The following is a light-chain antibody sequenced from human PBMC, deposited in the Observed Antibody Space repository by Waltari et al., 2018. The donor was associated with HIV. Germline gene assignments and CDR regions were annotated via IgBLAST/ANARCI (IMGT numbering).Light chain of an antibody. CDR3: QQYHDWYT. CDR1: QTISSN. V-gene: IGKV3D-15*03. J-gene: IGKJ2*01. Sequence: IVMTQSPATLSVSPGESATLSCRPSQTISSNFAWYQQTPGQAPRLLIYDASLRATGIPAMCSGSGSGTEFTLTVSILQSEDLAFYYCQQYHDWYTFGQGTKLEIK. CDR2: DAS.